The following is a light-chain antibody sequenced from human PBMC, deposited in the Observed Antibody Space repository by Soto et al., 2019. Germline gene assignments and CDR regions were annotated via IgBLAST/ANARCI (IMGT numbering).Light chain of an antibody. CDR2: DVD. V-gene: IGLV2-14*01. J-gene: IGLJ2*01. CDR3: SSHTSSSTLVI. CDR1: SSDIGGYNS. Sequence: QSALTQPASVSGSPGQSITISCTGTSSDIGGYNSVSWYQQHPGKAPKLMIYDVDNRPSGVSNRFSGSKSGDTASLTISWLQAEDEAHYYCSSHTSSSTLVIFGGGTQLTVL.